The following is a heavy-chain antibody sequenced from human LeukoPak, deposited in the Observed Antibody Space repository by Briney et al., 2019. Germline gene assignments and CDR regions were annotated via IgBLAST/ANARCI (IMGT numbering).Heavy chain of an antibody. CDR2: ISSSSSYI. J-gene: IGHJ4*02. CDR3: ARDRSITGTTPLY. Sequence: PGGSLRLSCAASGFTFSSYSMNWLRQAPGKGLEWVSSISSSSSYIYYADSVKGRFTISRDNAKNSLYLQMNSLRAEDTAVYYCARDRSITGTTPLYWGQGTLVTVSS. V-gene: IGHV3-21*01. D-gene: IGHD1-7*01. CDR1: GFTFSSYS.